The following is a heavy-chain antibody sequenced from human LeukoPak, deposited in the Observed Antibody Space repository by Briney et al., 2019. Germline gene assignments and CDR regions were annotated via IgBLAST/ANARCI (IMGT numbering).Heavy chain of an antibody. CDR2: IYTSGST. Sequence: SETLSLTCTVSGGSISSYSWNWIRQPAGKGLEWIGRIYTSGSTNFNLSLQSRVTMSVDTSKNQFSLKLTSVTAADTAMYYCARGRIGDKTFDIWGQGTMVTVSS. J-gene: IGHJ3*02. D-gene: IGHD2/OR15-2a*01. V-gene: IGHV4-4*07. CDR3: ARGRIGDKTFDI. CDR1: GGSISSYS.